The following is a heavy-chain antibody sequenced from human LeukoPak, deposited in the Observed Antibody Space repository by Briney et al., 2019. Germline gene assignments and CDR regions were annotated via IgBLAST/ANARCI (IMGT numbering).Heavy chain of an antibody. CDR3: ARDLLLWFGELSPYYFDY. V-gene: IGHV3-23*01. CDR2: ISGSGGRA. D-gene: IGHD3-10*01. CDR1: GFTFSSYG. J-gene: IGHJ4*02. Sequence: GGSLRLSCAASGFTFSSYGMSWVRQAPGKGLEWVSLISGSGGRAYYADSVKGRFAISRDNSKNSLYLQMNSLRAEDTAVYYCARDLLLWFGELSPYYFDYWGQGTLVTVSS.